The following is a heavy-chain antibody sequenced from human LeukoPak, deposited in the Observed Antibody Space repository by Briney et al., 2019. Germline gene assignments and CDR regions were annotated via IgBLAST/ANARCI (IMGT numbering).Heavy chain of an antibody. Sequence: GGSLRLSCSASGFTFSRYAMHWVRQAPGKGLEYVSAISSNGGSTYYADSVKGRFTTSRDNSKNTLYLQMSSLRPEDTAVYYCVRCYYYGSGSYYFDYWGQGTLVTVSS. V-gene: IGHV3-64D*06. J-gene: IGHJ4*02. CDR3: VRCYYYGSGSYYFDY. CDR2: ISSNGGST. CDR1: GFTFSRYA. D-gene: IGHD3-10*01.